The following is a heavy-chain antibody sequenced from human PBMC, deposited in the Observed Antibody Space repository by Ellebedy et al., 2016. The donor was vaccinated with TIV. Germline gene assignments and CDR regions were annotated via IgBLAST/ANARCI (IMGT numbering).Heavy chain of an antibody. D-gene: IGHD3-10*01. Sequence: SETLSLXCTVSGGSISSGGYYWSWIRQHLGKGLEWIGCIYYSGSTYYNPSLKSRVTISVDTSKNQFSLKLSSVTAADTAVYYCARWTGGMDVWGQGTTVTVSS. CDR2: IYYSGST. CDR1: GGSISSGGYY. CDR3: ARWTGGMDV. J-gene: IGHJ6*02. V-gene: IGHV4-31*03.